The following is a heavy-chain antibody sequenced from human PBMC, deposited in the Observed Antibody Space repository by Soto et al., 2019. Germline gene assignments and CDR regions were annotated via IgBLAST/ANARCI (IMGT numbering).Heavy chain of an antibody. CDR2: IYHAGSV. Sequence: SETLSLTCAVSGYSIASGYYWAWIRQSPGKGLEWIGSIYHAGSVYYNPSLNSRVAVSLDTSKNHFSLKLTSVTAADTAVYYCARTFDSCGMDVWGRGTTVTVSS. CDR1: GYSIASGYY. J-gene: IGHJ6*02. V-gene: IGHV4-38-2*01. CDR3: ARTFDSCGMDV.